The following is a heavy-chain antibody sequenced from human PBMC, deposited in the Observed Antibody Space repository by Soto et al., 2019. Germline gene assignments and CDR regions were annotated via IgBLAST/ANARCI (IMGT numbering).Heavy chain of an antibody. CDR2: IYDSGST. CDR3: ASAPFYYDGSPGALDL. Sequence: PSETLSLTCIVSGGAVSSGGNSWSWIRQPPGKGLEWLGYIYDSGSTYYNPPLKSRVSMSVDTSRNQFSLKLTSVTAADTAVYFCASAPFYYDGSPGALDLWGQGTMVTVSS. J-gene: IGHJ3*01. V-gene: IGHV4-31*03. CDR1: GGAVSSGGNS. D-gene: IGHD3-22*01.